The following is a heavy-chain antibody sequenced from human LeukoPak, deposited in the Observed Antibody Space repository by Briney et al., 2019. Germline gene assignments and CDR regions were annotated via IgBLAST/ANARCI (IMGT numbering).Heavy chain of an antibody. V-gene: IGHV5-51*01. CDR1: GYSFSSYW. CDR3: ARRRDLYSGSYYPFDY. Sequence: GESLKISCKGSGYSFSSYWIGWVRQMPGKGRGWMGIIYPGDSDARYSPSFQGQVTISADKSISPAYLQWSSLKASDTAMYYCARRRDLYSGSYYPFDYWGQGTLVTVSS. CDR2: IYPGDSDA. J-gene: IGHJ4*02. D-gene: IGHD1-26*01.